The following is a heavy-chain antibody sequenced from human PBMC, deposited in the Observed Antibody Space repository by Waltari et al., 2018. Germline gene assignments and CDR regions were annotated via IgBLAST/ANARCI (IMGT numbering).Heavy chain of an antibody. V-gene: IGHV3-48*01. D-gene: IGHD6-19*01. CDR2: ISSSSSTI. J-gene: IGHJ6*02. Sequence: EVQLVESGGGLVQPGGSLRLSCAASGFTFSSYSMNWVRQAPGKGLEWVSYISSSSSTIYYADSVKGRFTISRDNAKNSLYLQMNSLRAEDTAVYYCARDLRFHSSGWEERYYYYGMDVWGQGTTVTVSS. CDR3: ARDLRFHSSGWEERYYYYGMDV. CDR1: GFTFSSYS.